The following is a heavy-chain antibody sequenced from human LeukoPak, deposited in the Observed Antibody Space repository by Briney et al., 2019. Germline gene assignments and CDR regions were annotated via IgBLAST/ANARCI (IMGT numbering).Heavy chain of an antibody. V-gene: IGHV5-51*01. CDR2: IYRGDSET. D-gene: IGHD5/OR15-5a*01. CDR3: ARLSLMSSPGDY. CDR1: GYSFTSYW. J-gene: IGHJ4*02. Sequence: GESRNISCQGSGYSFTSYWSGWVGQIPGKGLGLIGIIYRGDSETRYSASFQGQVTISAGKSISTAYLQWSSLKASDTAMYYCARLSLMSSPGDYWGQGTLVTVSS.